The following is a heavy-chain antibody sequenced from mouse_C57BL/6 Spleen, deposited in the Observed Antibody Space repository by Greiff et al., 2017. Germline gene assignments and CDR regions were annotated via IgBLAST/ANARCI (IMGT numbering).Heavy chain of an antibody. J-gene: IGHJ3*01. D-gene: IGHD1-1*01. CDR1: GYTFTDYE. Sequence: VQVVESGAELVRPGASVTLSCKASGYTFTDYEMHWVKQTPVHGLEWIGAIDTETGGTAYNQKFKGKAILTADKSSSTAYMELRSLTSEDSAVYYCTRTSYGSTFAYWGQGTLVTVSA. CDR3: TRTSYGSTFAY. CDR2: IDTETGGT. V-gene: IGHV1-15*01.